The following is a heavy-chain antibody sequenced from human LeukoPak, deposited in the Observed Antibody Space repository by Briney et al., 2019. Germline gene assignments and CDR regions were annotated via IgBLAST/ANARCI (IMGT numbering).Heavy chain of an antibody. Sequence: GGSLRLSCAASGFTFSSYEMNWVRQAPGKGLEWVSYISSSGSTIYYADSVKGRFTISRDNDKNSLYLQMNSLRAEDTAVYYCASIAMVRGVIIFDYWGQGTLVTVSS. V-gene: IGHV3-48*03. D-gene: IGHD3-10*01. CDR2: ISSSGSTI. J-gene: IGHJ4*02. CDR3: ASIAMVRGVIIFDY. CDR1: GFTFSSYE.